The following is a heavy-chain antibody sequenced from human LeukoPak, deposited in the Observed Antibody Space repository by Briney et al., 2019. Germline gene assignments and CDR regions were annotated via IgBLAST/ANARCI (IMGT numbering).Heavy chain of an antibody. CDR1: GYTFTSYD. J-gene: IGHJ6*03. V-gene: IGHV1-8*01. D-gene: IGHD6-13*01. CDR3: ARAPPGYSSSWYSIHYCYMDV. Sequence: ASVKVSCKASGYTFTSYDINWVRQATGQGLEWMGWMNPNSGNTGYAQKFQGRVTMTRNTSISTAYMELSSLRSEDTAVYYCARAPPGYSSSWYSIHYCYMDVWGKGTTVTISS. CDR2: MNPNSGNT.